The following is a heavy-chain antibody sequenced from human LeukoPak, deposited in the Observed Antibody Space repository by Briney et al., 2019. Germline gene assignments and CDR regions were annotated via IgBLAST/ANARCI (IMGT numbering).Heavy chain of an antibody. D-gene: IGHD6-19*01. CDR1: GFTFSSYS. V-gene: IGHV3-48*04. CDR2: ISSSSSSTI. CDR3: AREEVSGWYYFDY. Sequence: GGSLRLSCAASGFTFSSYSMNWVRQAPGKGLEWVSYISSSSSSTIYYADSVKGRFTISRDNAKNSLYLQMNSLRAEDTAVYYCAREEVSGWYYFDYWGQGTLVTVSS. J-gene: IGHJ4*02.